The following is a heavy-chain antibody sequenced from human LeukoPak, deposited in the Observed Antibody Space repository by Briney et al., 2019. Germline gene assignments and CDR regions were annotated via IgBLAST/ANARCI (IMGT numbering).Heavy chain of an antibody. V-gene: IGHV3-21*04. Sequence: ISNSSSYLYYADSVKGRFTISRDNAKNSLYLQMHSLRAEDTAVYYCAKDGYRNSYNWFDPWGQGTLVTVSS. CDR2: ISNSSSYL. D-gene: IGHD5-18*01. CDR3: AKDGYRNSYNWFDP. J-gene: IGHJ5*02.